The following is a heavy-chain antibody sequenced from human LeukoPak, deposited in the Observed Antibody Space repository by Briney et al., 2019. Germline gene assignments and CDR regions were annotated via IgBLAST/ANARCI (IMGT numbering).Heavy chain of an antibody. V-gene: IGHV1-46*01. J-gene: IGHJ6*03. CDR2: INPSGGST. Sequence: VASVKVSCKASGYTFTSYYMHWVRQAPGQGLEWMGIINPSGGSTSYAQKFQGRVTMTRDTSINTAFMELSRLRSDDTAVYYCARGPRGGYYYYMDVWGKGTTVTVSS. D-gene: IGHD3-10*01. CDR1: GYTFTSYY. CDR3: ARGPRGGYYYYMDV.